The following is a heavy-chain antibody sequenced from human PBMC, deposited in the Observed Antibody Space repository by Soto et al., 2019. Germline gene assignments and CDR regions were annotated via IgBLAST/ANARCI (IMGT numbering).Heavy chain of an antibody. CDR1: GFAFWGDW. CDR2: IKQDGSKA. D-gene: IGHD2-15*01. Sequence: EVQLVESGGGLVQPGGSLRLSCVASGFAFWGDWMSWGRQASGKGLEWVANIKQDGSKAQYLESVRGRFTISRDNSKSSVYLQMNSLRAEDTALYYCARDFYGGFSYGPGDSWGQGTLVTVSS. CDR3: ARDFYGGFSYGPGDS. V-gene: IGHV3-7*01. J-gene: IGHJ4*02.